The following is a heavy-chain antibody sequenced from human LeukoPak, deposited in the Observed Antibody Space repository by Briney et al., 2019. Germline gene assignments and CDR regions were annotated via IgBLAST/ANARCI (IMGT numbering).Heavy chain of an antibody. Sequence: SETLSLTCTVSGGSINSSSYYWGWIRQPPGKGLEWIGTIYYSGSTYYNPSLTSRVTMSVDTSKNQFSLKLSSVTASDTAVYYCARRFAPSRNDAFDLWGQGTMVTVSS. CDR3: ARRFAPSRNDAFDL. J-gene: IGHJ3*01. CDR1: GGSINSSSYY. D-gene: IGHD3-10*01. CDR2: IYYSGST. V-gene: IGHV4-39*01.